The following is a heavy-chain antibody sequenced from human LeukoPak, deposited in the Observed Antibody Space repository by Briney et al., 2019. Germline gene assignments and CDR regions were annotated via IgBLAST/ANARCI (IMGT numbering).Heavy chain of an antibody. CDR1: GYSFTSYW. CDR3: ARHERGRRAAAGTVDY. D-gene: IGHD6-13*01. CDR2: VYPDDSDT. J-gene: IGHJ4*02. V-gene: IGHV5-51*01. Sequence: GESLKISCKASGYSFTSYWIGWVRQMPGKGLEWMGIVYPDDSDTRYSPSFQGQVTISADKSISTAYLQWSSLKASDTAMYYCARHERGRRAAAGTVDYWGQGTLVTVSS.